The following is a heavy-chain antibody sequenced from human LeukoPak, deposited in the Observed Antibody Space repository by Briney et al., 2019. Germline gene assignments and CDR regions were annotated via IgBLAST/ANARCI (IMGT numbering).Heavy chain of an antibody. CDR1: GLSVRNNG. V-gene: IGHV3-23*01. CDR3: AKGYYADAWYFDY. D-gene: IGHD1-26*01. CDR2: ISGSGGST. J-gene: IGHJ4*02. Sequence: GGSLRLSCAASGLSVRNNGMHWVRQAPGKGLEWVSAISGSGGSTYYADSVKGRFTISRDNSKNPLYLQLHSLRAEDTAVYYCAKGYYADAWYFDYWGQGTLVTVSS.